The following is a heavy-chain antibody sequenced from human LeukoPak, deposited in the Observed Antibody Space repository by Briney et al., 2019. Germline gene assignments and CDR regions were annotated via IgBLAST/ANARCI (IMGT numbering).Heavy chain of an antibody. V-gene: IGHV3-23*01. D-gene: IGHD6-19*01. CDR3: AKDRIAVAGTVVDY. Sequence: GGSLKLSCAAFGFTFSSYAMSWVRQAPGKGLEWVSGISGSGGSTYYADSVKGRFTISRDNSKNTLYLQMNSLRAEDTAVYYCAKDRIAVAGTVVDYWGQGTLVTVSS. CDR2: ISGSGGST. CDR1: GFTFSSYA. J-gene: IGHJ4*02.